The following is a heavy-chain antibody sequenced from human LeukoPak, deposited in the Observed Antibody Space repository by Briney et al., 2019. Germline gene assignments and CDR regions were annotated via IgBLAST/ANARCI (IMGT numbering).Heavy chain of an antibody. J-gene: IGHJ4*02. V-gene: IGHV4-59*12. CDR2: INYSGST. Sequence: SETLSLTCTVSGDSISSYYWSWIRQPPGKGLEWIGYINYSGSTNYNPSLKSRVTISVDTSKNQFSLKLSSVTAADTAVYYCARDLLYYDSSGGDYWGQGTLVTVSS. CDR3: ARDLLYYDSSGGDY. CDR1: GDSISSYY. D-gene: IGHD3-22*01.